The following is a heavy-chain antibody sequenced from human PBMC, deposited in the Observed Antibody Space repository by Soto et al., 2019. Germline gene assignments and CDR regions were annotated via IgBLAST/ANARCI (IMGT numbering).Heavy chain of an antibody. CDR1: GGSISSGGYS. J-gene: IGHJ5*02. CDR3: ARAPGYSGNWFDP. V-gene: IGHV4-30-2*01. D-gene: IGHD5-12*01. Sequence: SETLSLTCAVSGGSISSGGYSWSWIRQPPGKGLEWIGYIYHSGSTYYKPSLKSRVTISVDWSKNQFSLKLSSVTAADTAVYYCARAPGYSGNWFDPWGQGTLVTVSS. CDR2: IYHSGST.